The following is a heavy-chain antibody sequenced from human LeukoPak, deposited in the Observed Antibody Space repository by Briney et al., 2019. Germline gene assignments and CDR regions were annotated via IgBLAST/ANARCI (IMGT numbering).Heavy chain of an antibody. V-gene: IGHV1-8*01. J-gene: IGHJ4*02. CDR1: GYTFTSYD. D-gene: IGHD4-23*01. CDR2: MNPNSGNT. CDR3: ARGQCGYSGGLDY. Sequence: GASVKVSCKASGYTFTSYDINWVRQATGQGREGMGWMNPNSGNTGYAQKFQGGVTMTRTTTISTAYMELSRLRSVDAAVYYWARGQCGYSGGLDYWGQGTLVTVSS.